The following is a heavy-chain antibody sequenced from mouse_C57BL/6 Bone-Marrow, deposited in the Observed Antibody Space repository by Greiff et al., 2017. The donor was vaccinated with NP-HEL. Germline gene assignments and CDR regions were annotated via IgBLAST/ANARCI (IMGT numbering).Heavy chain of an antibody. CDR1: GFTFSSYG. J-gene: IGHJ4*01. D-gene: IGHD3-1*01. V-gene: IGHV5-6*01. Sequence: EVQGVESGGDLVKPGGSLKLSCAASGFTFSSYGMSWVRQTPDKRLEWVATISSGGSYTYYTDSVKGGFTISRDNAKNTLYLQMSSLKSEDTAMYYSARRGWGLYFYAMDYWGQGTSVTVSS. CDR3: ARRGWGLYFYAMDY. CDR2: ISSGGSYT.